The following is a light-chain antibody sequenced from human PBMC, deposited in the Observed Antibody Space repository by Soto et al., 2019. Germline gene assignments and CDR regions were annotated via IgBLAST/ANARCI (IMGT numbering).Light chain of an antibody. J-gene: IGLJ3*02. Sequence: QSVLTQPPSVSAAPGQKVTVSCSGSSSNIGSNHVSWYQHLPGTAPKVLIYDNNKRPSGIPDRFSGSKSATSATLDITGLQTGDEADYYCGSWDRSLRGWVFGGGTKLTVL. CDR1: SSNIGSNH. CDR2: DNN. V-gene: IGLV1-51*01. CDR3: GSWDRSLRGWV.